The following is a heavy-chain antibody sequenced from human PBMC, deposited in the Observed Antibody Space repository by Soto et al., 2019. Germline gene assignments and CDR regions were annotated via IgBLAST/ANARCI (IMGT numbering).Heavy chain of an antibody. Sequence: GGSLRLSCAASGFTFSIYAMSWVRQAPGKGLEWVSLISTSGISTYYADSVKGRFTISRDNSKNTLYLQMNSLRAEDTAVYYCAKACGPRHYFDFWGQGTLVTV. J-gene: IGHJ4*02. CDR2: ISTSGIST. CDR1: GFTFSIYA. V-gene: IGHV3-23*01. CDR3: AKACGPRHYFDF.